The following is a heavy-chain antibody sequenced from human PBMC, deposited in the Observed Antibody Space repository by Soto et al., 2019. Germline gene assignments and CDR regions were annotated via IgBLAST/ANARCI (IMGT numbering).Heavy chain of an antibody. J-gene: IGHJ3*02. D-gene: IGHD3-3*01. V-gene: IGHV1-58*01. CDR3: AAGRRYYDLPDAFDI. Sequence: QMQLVQSGPEVKKPGTSVKVSCKASGFTFTSSAVQWVRQARGQRLEWIGWIVVGSGNTNYAQKFQERVTITRDMSTSTAYMELSSLSSEDTPVYYCAAGRRYYDLPDAFDIWGQGTMVTVSS. CDR2: IVVGSGNT. CDR1: GFTFTSSA.